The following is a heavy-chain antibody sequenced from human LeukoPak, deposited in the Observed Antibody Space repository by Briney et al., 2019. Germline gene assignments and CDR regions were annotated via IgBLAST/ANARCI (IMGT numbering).Heavy chain of an antibody. CDR3: AKHGYCSGISCFFDF. CDR2: ISGSGPYT. CDR1: GFTFSSYA. J-gene: IGHJ4*02. Sequence: GGSLRLSCAASGFTFSSYAMSWVRQAPGKGLEWVSGISGSGPYTFYTDSVKGRFTISRDSSKNTLYLQMNSLRAEDTALYYCAKHGYCSGISCFFDFLRGGTLVGVSS. D-gene: IGHD2-2*03. V-gene: IGHV3-23*01.